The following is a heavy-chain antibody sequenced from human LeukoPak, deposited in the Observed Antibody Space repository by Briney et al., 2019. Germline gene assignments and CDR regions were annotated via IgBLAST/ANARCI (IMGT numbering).Heavy chain of an antibody. CDR1: GGSISSYY. Sequence: SETLSLTCTVSGGSISSYYWSWIRQPAGKGLEWIGRIYTSGSTNYNPSLKSRVTMSVDTSKNQFSLKLSSVTAADTAVYYCARHFRSSGPRLPLDYWGQGTLVTVSS. V-gene: IGHV4-4*07. CDR2: IYTSGST. J-gene: IGHJ4*02. CDR3: ARHFRSSGPRLPLDY. D-gene: IGHD3-22*01.